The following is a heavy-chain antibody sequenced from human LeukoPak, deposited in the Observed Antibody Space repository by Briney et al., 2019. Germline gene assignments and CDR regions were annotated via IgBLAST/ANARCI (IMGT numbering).Heavy chain of an antibody. D-gene: IGHD4-11*01. J-gene: IGHJ6*02. V-gene: IGHV1-69*13. CDR3: ARVRLPYYYYGMDV. CDR1: GGTFSSYA. CDR2: IIPIFGTA. Sequence: SVKVSCKASGGTFSSYAISWVQQAPGQGLEWMGGIIPIFGTANYAQKFQGRVTITADESTSTAYMELSSLRSEDTAVYYCARVRLPYYYYGMDVWGQGTTVTVSS.